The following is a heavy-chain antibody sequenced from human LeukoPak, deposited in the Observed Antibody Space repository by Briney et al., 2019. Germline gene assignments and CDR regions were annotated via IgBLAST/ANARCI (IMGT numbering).Heavy chain of an antibody. D-gene: IGHD3-16*02. CDR2: INNDGSST. CDR1: GFTFSSYW. CDR3: ARWGVWGSYRLIDY. J-gene: IGHJ4*02. Sequence: GGSLRLSCAASGFTFSSYWMHWVRQAPGKGLVWVSRINNDGSSTSYADSVKGRFTISRDNAKNTLYLQMNSLRAEDTAVYYCARWGVWGSYRLIDYWGQGSLVTVSS. V-gene: IGHV3-74*01.